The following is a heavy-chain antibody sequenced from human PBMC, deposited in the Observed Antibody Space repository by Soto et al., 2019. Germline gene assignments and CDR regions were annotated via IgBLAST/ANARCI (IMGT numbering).Heavy chain of an antibody. Sequence: EVQLLESGGGLVQPGGSLRLSCAASGFTFSNYAMTWVRQAPGKGLEWVSGISGSGSSIYYADSVKGRFTISRDNSKNTMYMQMNSLRAEDTAVYYCAKGGDSSSWKNWFDPGGQGTLVTVSS. CDR2: ISGSGSSI. D-gene: IGHD6-13*01. J-gene: IGHJ5*02. CDR1: GFTFSNYA. CDR3: AKGGDSSSWKNWFDP. V-gene: IGHV3-23*01.